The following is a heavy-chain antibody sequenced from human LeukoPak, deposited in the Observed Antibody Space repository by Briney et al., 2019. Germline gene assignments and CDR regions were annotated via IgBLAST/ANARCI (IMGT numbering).Heavy chain of an antibody. Sequence: SETLSLTCTVSGGSISSGAYYWRWIRQHPGRGLELIGYIYYSGSTYYNPSLKSRVTISVDTSKNQFSLKLSSVTAADTAVYYCARLGYSSGWYEYWGQGTLVTVSS. J-gene: IGHJ4*02. CDR2: IYYSGST. D-gene: IGHD6-19*01. CDR1: GGSISSGAYY. CDR3: ARLGYSSGWYEY. V-gene: IGHV4-30-4*01.